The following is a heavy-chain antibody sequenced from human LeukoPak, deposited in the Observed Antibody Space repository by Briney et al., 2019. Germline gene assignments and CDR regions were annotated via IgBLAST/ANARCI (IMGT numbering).Heavy chain of an antibody. J-gene: IGHJ4*02. CDR1: GFTFSTYW. CDR2: ISSSSSYI. CDR3: ARGHSNYGDYFDY. Sequence: GGSLRLSCEVSGFTFSTYWMTWVRQAPGKGLEWVSSISSSSSYIYYAASVKGRFTISRDNAKNSLSLQMNSLRAEDTAVYYCARGHSNYGDYFDYWGQGTLVTVSS. V-gene: IGHV3-21*01. D-gene: IGHD4-11*01.